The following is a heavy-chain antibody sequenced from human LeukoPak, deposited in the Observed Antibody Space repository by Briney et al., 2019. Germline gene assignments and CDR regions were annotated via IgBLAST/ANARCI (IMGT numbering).Heavy chain of an antibody. V-gene: IGHV4-34*01. J-gene: IGHJ4*02. CDR2: INHSGST. CDR3: ARRGGTIFGVVIPQRWDYFDY. CDR1: GGSFSGYY. Sequence: SETLSLTCAVYGGSFSGYYWSWIRKPPGKGLEWIGEINHSGSTHYNPSLKSRVTISVDTSKNQFSLKLSSVTAADTAVYYCARRGGTIFGVVIPQRWDYFDYWGQGTLVTVSS. D-gene: IGHD3-3*01.